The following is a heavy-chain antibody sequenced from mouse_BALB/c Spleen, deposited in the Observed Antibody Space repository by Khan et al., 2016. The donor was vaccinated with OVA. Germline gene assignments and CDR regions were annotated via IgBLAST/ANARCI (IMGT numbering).Heavy chain of an antibody. CDR3: ARDGSRYNYAMDY. CDR2: ISSRGST. D-gene: IGHD2-3*01. Sequence: EVQLQESGPGLVKPSQSLSLTCTVTGYSITSDYAWNWIRQFPGNKLEWMGYISSRGSTNYNPALKNRISITRDTSKNQFFLQLNSWTTEDTATYDCARDGSRYNYAMDYWGQGTSVTVSS. CDR1: GYSITSDYA. J-gene: IGHJ4*01. V-gene: IGHV3-2*02.